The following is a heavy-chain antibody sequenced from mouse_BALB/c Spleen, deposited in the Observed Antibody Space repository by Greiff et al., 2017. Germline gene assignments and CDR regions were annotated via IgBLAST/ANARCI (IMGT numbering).Heavy chain of an antibody. J-gene: IGHJ4*01. D-gene: IGHD1-1*01. V-gene: IGHV1-67*01. Sequence: QVQLKQSGPELVRPGVSVKISCKGSGYTFTDYAMHWVKQSHAKSLEWIGVISTYYGNTNYNQKFKGKATMTVDKSSSTAYMELARLTSEDSAIYYCARELGRELRLDYAMDYWGQGTSVTVSS. CDR1: GYTFTDYA. CDR3: ARELGRELRLDYAMDY. CDR2: ISTYYGNT.